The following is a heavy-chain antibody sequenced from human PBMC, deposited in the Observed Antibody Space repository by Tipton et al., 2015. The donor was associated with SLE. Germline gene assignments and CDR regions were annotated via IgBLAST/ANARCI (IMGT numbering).Heavy chain of an antibody. V-gene: IGHV4-38-2*02. D-gene: IGHD3-22*01. CDR3: ARDTHSSGYPHAFDI. CDR1: GYSISSGYY. J-gene: IGHJ3*02. Sequence: TLSLTCAVSGYSISSGYYWGWIRPPPGKGLEWIRYIYYSGSTNYNPSLKSRVTISVDTSKNQFSLKLSSVTAADTAVYYCARDTHSSGYPHAFDIWGQGTMVTVSS. CDR2: IYYSGST.